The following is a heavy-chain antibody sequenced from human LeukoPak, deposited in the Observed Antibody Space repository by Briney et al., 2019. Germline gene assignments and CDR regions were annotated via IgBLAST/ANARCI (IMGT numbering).Heavy chain of an antibody. D-gene: IGHD3-22*01. CDR1: GDSISSGSYY. V-gene: IGHV4-61*02. J-gene: IGHJ4*02. CDR2: VYTTGST. Sequence: SETLSLTCTVSGDSISSGSYYWTWIRQPAGKGLEWIGRVYTTGSTNYNPSLKSRVTISVDTSKNQFSLKLSSVTAADTAVYYCASTNYYDSSGYPNLYFDYWGQGTLVTVSS. CDR3: ASTNYYDSSGYPNLYFDY.